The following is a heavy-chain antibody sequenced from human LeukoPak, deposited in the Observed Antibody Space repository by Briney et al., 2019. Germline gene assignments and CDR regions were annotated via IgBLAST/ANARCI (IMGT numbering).Heavy chain of an antibody. CDR2: IGSGGEST. CDR1: GFTFSSFA. Sequence: GGSLRLSCSASGFTFSSFAMSWVRQAPGKGLEWVSAIGSGGESTYYADSVKGRFTISRDNSKNTLYLQMNSLRAEDTAVYYCAKDLPDYGDYIEGYWGQGTLVTVSS. CDR3: AKDLPDYGDYIEGY. D-gene: IGHD4-17*01. J-gene: IGHJ4*02. V-gene: IGHV3-23*01.